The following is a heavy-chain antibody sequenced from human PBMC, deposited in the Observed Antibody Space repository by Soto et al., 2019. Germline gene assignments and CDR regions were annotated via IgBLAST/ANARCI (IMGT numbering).Heavy chain of an antibody. CDR2: ISYDGSNK. CDR3: AKDYPFLEQWGYMDV. J-gene: IGHJ6*03. CDR1: GFTFSSYG. D-gene: IGHD6-19*01. Sequence: QVQLVESGGGVVQPGRSLRLSCAASGFTFSSYGMHWVRQAPGKGLEWVAVISYDGSNKYYADSVKGRFTISRDNSKNTLYLQMNSLRAEDTAVYYCAKDYPFLEQWGYMDVWGKGTTVTVSS. V-gene: IGHV3-30*18.